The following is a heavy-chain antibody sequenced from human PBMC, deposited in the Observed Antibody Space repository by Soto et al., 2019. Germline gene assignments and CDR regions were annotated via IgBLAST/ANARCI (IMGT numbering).Heavy chain of an antibody. CDR3: AKGRAVWGVWGVITTFFAY. Sequence: EVQLVESGGGLVQPGRSLRLSCAASGFTFDDYAMHWVRQAPGKGLEWVSGISWNSGSIGYADSVKGRFTISRDNAKNSLYLRMNSLRAEDTALYCCAKGRAVWGVWGVITTFFAYWGQGTLVTVSS. J-gene: IGHJ4*02. V-gene: IGHV3-9*01. CDR2: ISWNSGSI. D-gene: IGHD3-10*01. CDR1: GFTFDDYA.